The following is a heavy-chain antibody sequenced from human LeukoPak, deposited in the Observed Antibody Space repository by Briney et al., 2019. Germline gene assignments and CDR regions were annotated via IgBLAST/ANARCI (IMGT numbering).Heavy chain of an antibody. CDR1: GFTFSTYG. J-gene: IGHJ4*02. CDR2: IWYDGSKK. Sequence: GGSLRLSCAASGFTFSTYGMHWVRQAPGKGLEWVAVIWYDGSKKYYADSVKGRFTISRDNSKNTVDLQMNNLRAEDTAVYYCARVHVSYLDYWGQGTLVTVSS. V-gene: IGHV3-33*01. CDR3: ARVHVSYLDY.